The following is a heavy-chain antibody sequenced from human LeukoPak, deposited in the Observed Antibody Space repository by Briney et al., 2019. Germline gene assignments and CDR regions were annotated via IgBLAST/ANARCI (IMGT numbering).Heavy chain of an antibody. CDR1: GFTFSSYA. D-gene: IGHD3-3*01. CDR2: ISSNGGST. V-gene: IGHV3-64D*06. Sequence: GGSLRLSCSASGFTFSSYAMHWVRQAPGKGLEYVSAISSNGGSTYYADSAKGRFTISRDNSKNTLYLQMSSLRAEDTAVYYCVKPAGEVIMGRNWFDPWGQGTLVTVSS. CDR3: VKPAGEVIMGRNWFDP. J-gene: IGHJ5*02.